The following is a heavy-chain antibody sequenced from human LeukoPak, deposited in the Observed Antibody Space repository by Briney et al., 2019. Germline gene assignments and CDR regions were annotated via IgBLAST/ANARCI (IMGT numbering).Heavy chain of an antibody. D-gene: IGHD3-16*02. CDR3: ATTFGGLRLGELSSDY. CDR2: IRTKGNSYAA. CDR1: GFTFSGSA. V-gene: IGHV3-73*01. Sequence: GGSLRLSCAASGFTFSGSAVHWVRQASGKGLEWVGRIRTKGNSYAAAYAASVKGRFTISRDNSKNTLYLQMNSLRAEDTAVYYCATTFGGLRLGELSSDYWGQGTLVTVSS. J-gene: IGHJ4*02.